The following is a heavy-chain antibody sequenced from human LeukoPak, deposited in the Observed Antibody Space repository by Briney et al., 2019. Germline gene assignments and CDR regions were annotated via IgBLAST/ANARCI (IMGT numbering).Heavy chain of an antibody. Sequence: PGRSLRLSCAASGFTFSSYGMHWVRQAPGKGLEWVAVIWYDGSNKYYADSVKGRFTISRDNSKNTLYLQMNSLRAEDTAVYYCAKDGGRRRYNWSIARGSSYYFDYWGQGTLVTVSS. J-gene: IGHJ4*02. CDR1: GFTFSSYG. CDR2: IWYDGSNK. D-gene: IGHD1-20*01. V-gene: IGHV3-33*06. CDR3: AKDGGRRRYNWSIARGSSYYFDY.